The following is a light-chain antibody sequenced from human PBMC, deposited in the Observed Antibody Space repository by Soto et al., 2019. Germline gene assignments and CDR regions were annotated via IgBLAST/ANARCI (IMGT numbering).Light chain of an antibody. J-gene: IGKJ1*01. CDR1: QSVSTD. CDR2: GAS. V-gene: IGKV3-15*01. CDR3: QQYNNWTRT. Sequence: EIVRTQSPATLSVSLGERATLSCRASQSVSTDLAWYPKKPGQAPSILIFGASTRATGIPARFSGSGSGTEFILTISRLQSEDSAVYYCQQYNNWTRTFGQGTKLDIK.